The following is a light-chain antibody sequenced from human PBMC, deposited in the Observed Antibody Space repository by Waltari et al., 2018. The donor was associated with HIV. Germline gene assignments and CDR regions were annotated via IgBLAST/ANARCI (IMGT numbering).Light chain of an antibody. CDR3: QQYNNWPLT. J-gene: IGKJ4*01. V-gene: IGKV3-15*01. CDR1: QSIRSN. Sequence: EILMAQSPVTLSVSPGERATLSCRASQSIRSNLAWYQQKPGQAPRPLIYGASTRATGIPARFSGSGSGTEFTLTISSLQSEDFAVYYCQQYNNWPLTFGGGTKVEIK. CDR2: GAS.